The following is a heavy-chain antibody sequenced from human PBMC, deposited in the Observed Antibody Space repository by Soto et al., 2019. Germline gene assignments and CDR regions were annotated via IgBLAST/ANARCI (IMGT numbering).Heavy chain of an antibody. CDR3: ARSFRIVVVTAIYY. CDR1: GYTFTGYY. V-gene: IGHV1-2*02. J-gene: IGHJ4*02. Sequence: GASVKVSCKASGYTFTGYYMHWVRQAPGQGLEWMGWINPNSGGTNYAQKFQGRVTMTRDTSISTAYTELSRLRSDDTAVYYCARSFRIVVVTAIYYWGQGTLVTVSS. D-gene: IGHD2-21*02. CDR2: INPNSGGT.